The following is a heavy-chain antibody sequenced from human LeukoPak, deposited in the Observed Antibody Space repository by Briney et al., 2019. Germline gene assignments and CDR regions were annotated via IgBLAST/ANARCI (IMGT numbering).Heavy chain of an antibody. Sequence: GGSLRLSCVASGFTLNYYWMSWVRQAPGKGREWVANIKEDGSENYSVDSVTGRFTISRDNAKNSLYLQMNSLRAEDTAVYYCARESSGRNRFPNYYYYMDVWAKGTAVTISS. CDR3: ARESSGRNRFPNYYYYMDV. J-gene: IGHJ6*03. D-gene: IGHD6-19*01. V-gene: IGHV3-7*01. CDR2: IKEDGSEN. CDR1: GFTLNYYW.